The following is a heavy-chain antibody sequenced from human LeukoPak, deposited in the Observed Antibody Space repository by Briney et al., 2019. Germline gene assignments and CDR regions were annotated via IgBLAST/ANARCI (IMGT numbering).Heavy chain of an antibody. CDR3: ARGHYDSSGLTPGHDY. D-gene: IGHD3-22*01. J-gene: IGHJ4*02. Sequence: SETLSLTCTVSGYSISSGYYWGWIRQPPGKGLEWIGSIYHSGSTYYNPSLKSRVTISVDTSKNQFSLKLSSVTAADTAVYYCARGHYDSSGLTPGHDYWGQGTLVTVSS. CDR2: IYHSGST. V-gene: IGHV4-38-2*02. CDR1: GYSISSGYY.